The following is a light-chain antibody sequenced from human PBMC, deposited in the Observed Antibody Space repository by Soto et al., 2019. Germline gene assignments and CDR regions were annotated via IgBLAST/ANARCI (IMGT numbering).Light chain of an antibody. J-gene: IGKJ5*01. CDR1: PSVTNF. Sequence: EIVLTQSPANLSLSPGERATLSCRASPSVTNFLAWYQQKPGQAPRLLIYGAFNRATGIPARFSGSGSGTDFTLTISSLEPEDSAVYYCQQRHMWPITFGQGTRLEIK. CDR2: GAF. CDR3: QQRHMWPIT. V-gene: IGKV3-11*01.